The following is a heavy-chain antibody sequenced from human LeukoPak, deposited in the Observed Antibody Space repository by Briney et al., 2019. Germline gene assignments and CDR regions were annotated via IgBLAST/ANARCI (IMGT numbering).Heavy chain of an antibody. CDR3: AKARGTNWGLDC. Sequence: SQTLSLTCAISGDSVSSNSAAWNWTRESPSRGLEWLGRTYYRSKWYNDYAASVKSRITINPDTSKNLFSLQLNSVTAEDTAVYYCAKARGTNWGLDCWGQGTLVTVSS. CDR1: GDSVSSNSAA. CDR2: TYYRSKWYN. V-gene: IGHV6-1*01. D-gene: IGHD7-27*01. J-gene: IGHJ4*02.